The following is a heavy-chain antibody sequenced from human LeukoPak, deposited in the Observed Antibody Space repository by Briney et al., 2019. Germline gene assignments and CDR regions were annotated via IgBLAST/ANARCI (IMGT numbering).Heavy chain of an antibody. CDR3: ARDTSYYDILTGYYRYFDY. CDR2: IYTSGST. D-gene: IGHD3-9*01. J-gene: IGHJ4*02. V-gene: IGHV4-4*07. CDR1: GGSFSGYY. Sequence: SETLSLTCAVYGGSFSGYYWSWIRQPAGKGLEWIGRIYTSGSTNYNPSLKSRVTMSVDTSKNQFSLKLSSVTAADTAVYYCARDTSYYDILTGYYRYFDYWGQGTLVTVSS.